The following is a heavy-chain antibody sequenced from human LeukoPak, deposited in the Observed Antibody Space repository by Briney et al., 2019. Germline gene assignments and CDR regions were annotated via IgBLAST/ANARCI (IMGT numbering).Heavy chain of an antibody. CDR3: AEASASDYSSSLYY. Sequence: GGSLRLSCAASGFTFDDYAMHWVRQAPGRGLEWVSGTSWNSGSIGYADSVKGRFAISRDNAKKSLYLQMNSLRAEDTALYYCAEASASDYSSSLYYWGQGALVTVSS. CDR2: TSWNSGSI. CDR1: GFTFDDYA. J-gene: IGHJ4*02. D-gene: IGHD6-13*01. V-gene: IGHV3-9*01.